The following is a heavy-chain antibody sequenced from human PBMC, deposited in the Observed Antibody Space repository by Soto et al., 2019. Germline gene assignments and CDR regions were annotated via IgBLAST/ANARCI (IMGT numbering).Heavy chain of an antibody. CDR2: ISSSSTI. CDR1: GFTFSSYS. V-gene: IGHV3-48*01. CDR3: ARDMLPFIEYSSGWGEYAFDI. J-gene: IGHJ3*02. D-gene: IGHD6-19*01. Sequence: HPGGSLRLSCAASGFTFSSYSMNWVRQAPGKGLEWVSYISSSSTIYYADSVKGRFTISRDNAKNSLYLQMNSLRAEDTAVYYCARDMLPFIEYSSGWGEYAFDIWGQGTMVTVSS.